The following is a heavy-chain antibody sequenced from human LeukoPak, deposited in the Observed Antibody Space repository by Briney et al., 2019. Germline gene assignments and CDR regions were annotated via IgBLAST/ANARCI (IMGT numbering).Heavy chain of an antibody. CDR3: ARVGGDYKIDY. Sequence: GGSLRLSCAASGFTFSDFWMSWVRQAPGKGLEWVANIKQDGNEKYYVDSVKGRFTISRDNAKNSLYLQMNSLRAEDSAVYYCARVGGDYKIDYWGQGTLVTVSS. D-gene: IGHD4-17*01. V-gene: IGHV3-7*01. J-gene: IGHJ4*02. CDR2: IKQDGNEK. CDR1: GFTFSDFW.